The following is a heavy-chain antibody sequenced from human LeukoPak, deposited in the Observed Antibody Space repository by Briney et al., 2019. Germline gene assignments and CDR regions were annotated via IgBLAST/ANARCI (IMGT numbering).Heavy chain of an antibody. CDR2: VYISGST. J-gene: IGHJ3*02. V-gene: IGHV4-59*10. CDR1: GGSSSGYY. Sequence: SETLSLTCAVYGGSSSGYYWTWIRQPAGKGLEWIGRVYISGSTNYNPSLKSRDTISVDTSKNHFSLKLTSVTAADTAVYYCARGLEWGDGFDIWGQGTMVTVSP. CDR3: ARGLEWGDGFDI. D-gene: IGHD1-1*01.